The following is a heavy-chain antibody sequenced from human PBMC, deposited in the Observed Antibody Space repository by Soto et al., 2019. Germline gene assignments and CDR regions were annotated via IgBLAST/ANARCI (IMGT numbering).Heavy chain of an antibody. Sequence: GESLKISCKGSGYSFTSYWISWVRQMPGKGLEWMGRIDPSDSYTNYSPSFQGHVTISADKSISTAYLQWSSLKASDTAMYYCATTLITTYGMDVWGQGTTVTVS. CDR2: IDPSDSYT. CDR1: GYSFTSYW. CDR3: ATTLITTYGMDV. J-gene: IGHJ6*02. V-gene: IGHV5-10-1*01. D-gene: IGHD3-3*01.